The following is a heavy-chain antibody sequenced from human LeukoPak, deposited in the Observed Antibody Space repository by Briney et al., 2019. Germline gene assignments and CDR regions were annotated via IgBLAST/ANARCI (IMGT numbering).Heavy chain of an antibody. CDR2: ISGSGGST. Sequence: GGSLRLSCAASGFIFSSYAMSWVRQAPGKGLEWVSAISGSGGSTYYADSVKGRFTISRDNSKNTLYLQMNSLRAEDTAVYYCAKAWELGIASIDYWGQGTLVTVSS. CDR1: GFIFSSYA. J-gene: IGHJ4*02. CDR3: AKAWELGIASIDY. D-gene: IGHD3-10*01. V-gene: IGHV3-23*01.